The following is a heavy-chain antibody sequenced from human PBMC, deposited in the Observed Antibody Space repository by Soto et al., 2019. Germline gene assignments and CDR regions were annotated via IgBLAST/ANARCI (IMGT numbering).Heavy chain of an antibody. CDR3: AYTPPSLLRYFDWLPGYFDY. Sequence: SGPTLVNPTQTLTLTCTFSGFSLSTSGVGVGWIRQPPGKALEWLALIYWNDDNRYSPSLKSRLTITKDTSKNQVVLTMTNMDPVDTATYYCAYTPPSLLRYFDWLPGYFDYCGQGARVTVSS. V-gene: IGHV2-5*01. CDR2: IYWNDDN. D-gene: IGHD3-9*01. CDR1: GFSLSTSGVG. J-gene: IGHJ4*02.